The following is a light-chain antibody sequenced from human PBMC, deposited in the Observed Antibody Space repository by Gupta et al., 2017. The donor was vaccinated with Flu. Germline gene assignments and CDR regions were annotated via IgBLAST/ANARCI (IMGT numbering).Light chain of an antibody. CDR1: SSDVGGYNY. V-gene: IGLV2-14*01. CDR2: EVI. Sequence: QSALTQPASVSGSPGQSITISCTGTSSDVGGYNYVSWYQQHPGKAPKLMIYEVINRPSGVSDRFSSSKSGNTASLTISGLQAEDEADYYCSSYTITRTLLFGGGTKLTVL. J-gene: IGLJ2*01. CDR3: SSYTITRTLL.